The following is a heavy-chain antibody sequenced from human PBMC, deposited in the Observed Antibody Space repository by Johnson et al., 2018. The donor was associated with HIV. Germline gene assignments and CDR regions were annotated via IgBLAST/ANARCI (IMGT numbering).Heavy chain of an antibody. Sequence: VQLVESGGGVVQPGKSLRLSCVASGFTFSSYAMHWVRQAPGKGLEWVAVISYDGSNKYYADSVKGRFTISRDNSKNTLYLQMNSLRAEDTAVYYCARVPNDAFDIWGQGTMVTVSS. V-gene: IGHV3-30-3*01. CDR1: GFTFSSYA. CDR3: ARVPNDAFDI. J-gene: IGHJ3*02. CDR2: ISYDGSNK.